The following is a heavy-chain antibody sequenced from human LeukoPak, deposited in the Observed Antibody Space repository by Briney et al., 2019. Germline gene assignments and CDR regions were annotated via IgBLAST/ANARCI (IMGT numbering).Heavy chain of an antibody. CDR3: ARGGPYYYDSSGYLDY. V-gene: IGHV1-2*02. CDR2: INPNSGGT. Sequence: ASVKVSCKASGYTFTGYYMHWVRQAPGQGLEWMGWINPNSGGTNYAQKFQGRVTMTRDTSISTAYMELSRLRSDDTAVYYCARGGPYYYDSSGYLDYWGQGTLVTVSS. CDR1: GYTFTGYY. D-gene: IGHD3-22*01. J-gene: IGHJ4*02.